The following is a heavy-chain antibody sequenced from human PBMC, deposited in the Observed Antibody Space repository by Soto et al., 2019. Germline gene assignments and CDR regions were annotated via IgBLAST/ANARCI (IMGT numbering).Heavy chain of an antibody. D-gene: IGHD2-21*01. CDR1: GFTFDDYA. Sequence: PGGSLRLSCAASGFTFDDYAMHWVRQAPGKGLEWVSSISWNSGTSAYADSVKGRFTISRDNAKNSLQLQMNSLRPEDTALYYCAKERDSTLSVLIWDYWGQGTLVTVSS. V-gene: IGHV3-9*01. J-gene: IGHJ4*02. CDR3: AKERDSTLSVLIWDY. CDR2: ISWNSGTS.